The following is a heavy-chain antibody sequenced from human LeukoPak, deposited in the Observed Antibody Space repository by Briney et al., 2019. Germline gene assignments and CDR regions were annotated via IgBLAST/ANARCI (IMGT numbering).Heavy chain of an antibody. D-gene: IGHD5-24*01. CDR2: IDPSDSYT. V-gene: IGHV5-10-1*01. CDR3: ASLEMVTDY. CDR1: AYSFTSYW. J-gene: IGHJ4*02. Sequence: GESLRISCKGSAYSFTSYWISWVRQMPGKGLEWMGRIDPSDSYTNYSPSFQGRVTISADKSISTAYLQWASLEASDTAMYYCASLEMVTDYWGQGTLVTVSS.